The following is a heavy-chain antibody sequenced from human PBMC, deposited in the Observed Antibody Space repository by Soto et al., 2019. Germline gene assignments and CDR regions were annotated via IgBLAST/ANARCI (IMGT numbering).Heavy chain of an antibody. CDR2: IIPIFGTA. V-gene: IGHV1-69*01. CDR1: GGTFSSYA. D-gene: IGHD2-15*01. Sequence: QVQLVQSGAEVKKPGSSVKVSCKASGGTFSSYAISWVRQAPGQGLEWMGGIIPIFGTANYAQKFQGRVTITADESTSTAYMELSSLRSEDTAVYYCARDLRDLIRYCSGSSCYFGYDGMDVWGQGTTVTVSS. J-gene: IGHJ6*02. CDR3: ARDLRDLIRYCSGSSCYFGYDGMDV.